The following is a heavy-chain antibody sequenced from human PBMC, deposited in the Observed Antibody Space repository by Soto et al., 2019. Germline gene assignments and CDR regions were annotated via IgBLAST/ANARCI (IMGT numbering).Heavy chain of an antibody. J-gene: IGHJ5*01. Sequence: QVQLQQWGAGLLKPSETLSLTCAVYGGSFSGHSWTWIRQSPGKGLEWIGAINHSGRVNYSPSIKSRVSIPLDTSKDQFSLTLSAVTAADTAMYYCSTRAYDTNGYYRFDPWGQGTLVTVSS. CDR1: GGSFSGHS. V-gene: IGHV4-34*01. CDR3: STRAYDTNGYYRFDP. CDR2: INHSGRV. D-gene: IGHD3-22*01.